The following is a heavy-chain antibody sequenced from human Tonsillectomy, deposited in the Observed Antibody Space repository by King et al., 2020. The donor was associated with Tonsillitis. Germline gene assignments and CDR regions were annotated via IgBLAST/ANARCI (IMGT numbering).Heavy chain of an antibody. D-gene: IGHD5-24*01. CDR1: GFTLSSCA. Sequence: VQLVESGGGLVQPGGSLRLSCAASGFTLSSCAMTWVRQAPGMRLGWGSAISGSAVGTYYADSVKGRFTISRDNSKNTLYLQMNSLRAEDTAVYYCAKGWVEMDAWGQGTLVTVSS. CDR3: AKGWVEMDA. J-gene: IGHJ4*02. CDR2: ISGSAVGT. V-gene: IGHV3-23*04.